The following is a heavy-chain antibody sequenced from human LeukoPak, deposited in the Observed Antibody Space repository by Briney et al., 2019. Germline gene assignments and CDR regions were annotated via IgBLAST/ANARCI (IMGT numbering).Heavy chain of an antibody. J-gene: IGHJ4*02. CDR3: AKDGSGGGLRYFDY. Sequence: GGSLRLSCAASGFTFSSYEMNWVRQAPGKGLEWVSYISSSGSTIYYADSVKGRFTISRDNSKNTLYLQMNSLRAEDTAVYYCAKDGSGGGLRYFDYWGQGTLVTVSS. V-gene: IGHV3-48*03. CDR2: ISSSGSTI. D-gene: IGHD3-10*01. CDR1: GFTFSSYE.